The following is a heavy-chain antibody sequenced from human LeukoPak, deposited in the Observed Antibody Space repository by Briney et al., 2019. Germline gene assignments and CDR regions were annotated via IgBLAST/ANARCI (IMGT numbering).Heavy chain of an antibody. Sequence: SETLSLICTTSGVSISRFFWAWVRQPPGKALEGIGTIHSSVPTYFNPSLKSRVTISVDTSKNAFSLNLTSVTAADTAVYYCVQTTGWPGFDYWGQGILVTVSS. D-gene: IGHD6-19*01. CDR3: VQTTGWPGFDY. V-gene: IGHV4-4*09. J-gene: IGHJ4*02. CDR2: IHSSVPT. CDR1: GVSISRFF.